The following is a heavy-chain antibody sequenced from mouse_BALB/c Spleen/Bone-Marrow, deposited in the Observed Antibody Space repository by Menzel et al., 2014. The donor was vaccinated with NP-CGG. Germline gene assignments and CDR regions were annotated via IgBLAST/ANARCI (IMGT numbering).Heavy chain of an antibody. Sequence: EVQGVESGGGLVKPGGSLKLSCAASGFTFSSYTMSWVRQTPEKRLEWVATISTGGSYTYYPDSVKGRSTISRDNAKNTLYLQMSSLKSEDTAMYYCARDGEGNYDYAMDYWGQGTSVTVSS. CDR2: ISTGGSYT. D-gene: IGHD2-1*01. V-gene: IGHV5-6-4*01. CDR1: GFTFSSYT. J-gene: IGHJ4*01. CDR3: ARDGEGNYDYAMDY.